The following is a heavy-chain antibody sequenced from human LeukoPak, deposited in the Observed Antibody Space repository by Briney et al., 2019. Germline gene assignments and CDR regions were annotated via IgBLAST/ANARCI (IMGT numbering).Heavy chain of an antibody. J-gene: IGHJ2*01. CDR2: INPTGTYT. D-gene: IGHD4-11*01. CDR3: ARDQRGSTTVPVTTDYWYFAA. V-gene: IGHV1-46*01. Sequence: ASVKVSCKASGYRFTSTYMHWVRQAPGQGGEWMGLINPTGTYTKYAQKFQGRVSMTRDTSTSTDYMELRSLTSEPSAVSHCARDQRGSTTVPVTTDYWYFAAWGRRTLVTAPS. CDR1: GYRFTSTY.